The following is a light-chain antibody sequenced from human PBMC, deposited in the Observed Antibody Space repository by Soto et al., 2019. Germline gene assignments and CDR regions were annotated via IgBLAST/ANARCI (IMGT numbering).Light chain of an antibody. J-gene: IGKJ3*01. CDR1: QSVSSN. CDR2: GAS. Sequence: EIVMTQSPATLSVSPGERATLSCWASQSVSSNFAWYQQKPGQAPRLLIYGASTRATGIPARFSGSGSGTEFTLTIRSLQSEDFAVYYCQQYNNWPPITFGPGTKVDIK. CDR3: QQYNNWPPIT. V-gene: IGKV3-15*01.